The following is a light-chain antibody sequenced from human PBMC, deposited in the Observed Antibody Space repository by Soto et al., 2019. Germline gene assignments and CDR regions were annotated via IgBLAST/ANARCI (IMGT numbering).Light chain of an antibody. CDR3: QQRGNRPPWT. CDR1: QTVRNNY. CDR2: DAS. V-gene: IGKV3D-20*02. Sequence: PGERATLSCRATQTVRNNYLAWYQQKPGQATRLXXYDASSRATGIPDRFSGSGSGTDFTLTISSLEPEDFAVYYCQQRGNRPPWTFGQGTKVDIK. J-gene: IGKJ1*01.